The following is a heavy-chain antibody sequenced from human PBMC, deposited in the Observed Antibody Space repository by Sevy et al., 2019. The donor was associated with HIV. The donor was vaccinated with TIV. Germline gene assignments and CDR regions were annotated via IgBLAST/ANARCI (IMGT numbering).Heavy chain of an antibody. CDR2: ISSGSSYI. Sequence: GESLKISCAASGFTFSNYFINWVRQAPGKGLEWVSSISSGSSYIFYADSVKGRFTISRDNAKNSLYLHMNSLRAEDTAVYYCARGDYYGSLYYFDHWGPGTLVTVSS. CDR1: GFTFSNYF. D-gene: IGHD3-10*01. CDR3: ARGDYYGSLYYFDH. J-gene: IGHJ4*02. V-gene: IGHV3-21*01.